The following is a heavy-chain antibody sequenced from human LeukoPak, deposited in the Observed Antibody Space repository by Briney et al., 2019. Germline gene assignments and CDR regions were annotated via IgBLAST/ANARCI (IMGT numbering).Heavy chain of an antibody. V-gene: IGHV3-74*01. Sequence: LTGGSLRLSCAASGFTFSNYWMHWVRHAPGKGLVWVSRINSDGSTTSYADSVKGRFTVSRDNTKNTLYLQMNSLRAEDMALYYCVRALSGYDDYWGQGTLVTVSS. J-gene: IGHJ4*02. CDR3: VRALSGYDDY. CDR2: INSDGSTT. D-gene: IGHD5-12*01. CDR1: GFTFSNYW.